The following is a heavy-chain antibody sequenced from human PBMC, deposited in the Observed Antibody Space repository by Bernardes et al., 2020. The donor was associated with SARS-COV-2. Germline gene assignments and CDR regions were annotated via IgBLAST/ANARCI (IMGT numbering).Heavy chain of an antibody. J-gene: IGHJ4*02. CDR3: ATKGYSSMSDSDY. Sequence: GESLKISCKVSGYRFTSYWINWVRQMPGKGLEWMGKIDPSDSYTKYSPSFQGHVTISVDKSISTAYLQWSSLRASDTAMYYCATKGYSSMSDSDYWGQGTLVTVSS. V-gene: IGHV5-10-1*01. CDR2: IDPSDSYT. D-gene: IGHD6-13*01. CDR1: GYRFTSYW.